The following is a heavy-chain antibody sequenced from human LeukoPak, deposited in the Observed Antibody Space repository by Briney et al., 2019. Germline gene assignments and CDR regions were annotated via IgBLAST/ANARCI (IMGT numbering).Heavy chain of an antibody. D-gene: IGHD5-12*01. CDR2: ISSSSSYI. Sequence: PGGSLRLSCAASGFTFSSYSMNWVRQAPGKGLEWVSSISSSSSYIYYADSVKGRFTISRDNAKNSLYLQMNSLRAEDTAVYYCARGRTVVATIWSWFDPWGQGTLVTISS. V-gene: IGHV3-21*01. CDR1: GFTFSSYS. J-gene: IGHJ5*02. CDR3: ARGRTVVATIWSWFDP.